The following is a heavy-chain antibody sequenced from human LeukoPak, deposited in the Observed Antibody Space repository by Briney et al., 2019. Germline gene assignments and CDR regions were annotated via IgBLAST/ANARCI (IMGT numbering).Heavy chain of an antibody. D-gene: IGHD1-26*01. CDR2: IYYSGST. Sequence: SETLSLTCTVSGGSISSYYWSWIRQPPGKGLEWIGYIYYSGSTNYNPSLKSRVTISVDTSKNQFSLKLSSVTAADTAVYYCARGGGSCSGSYSRAFDYWGQGTLVTVSS. J-gene: IGHJ4*02. V-gene: IGHV4-59*01. CDR1: GGSISSYY. CDR3: ARGGGSCSGSYSRAFDY.